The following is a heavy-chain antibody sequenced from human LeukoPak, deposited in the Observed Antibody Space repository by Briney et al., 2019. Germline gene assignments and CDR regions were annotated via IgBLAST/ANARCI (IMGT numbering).Heavy chain of an antibody. Sequence: ASVKVSCKASGYTFTSYGISWVRQAPGQGLEWMGGIIPIFGTANYAQKFQGRVTITTDESTSTAYMELSSLRSEDTAVYYCARGATVTTLNDAFDIWGQGTMVTVSS. CDR3: ARGATVTTLNDAFDI. CDR1: GYTFTSYG. D-gene: IGHD4-17*01. V-gene: IGHV1-69*05. J-gene: IGHJ3*02. CDR2: IIPIFGTA.